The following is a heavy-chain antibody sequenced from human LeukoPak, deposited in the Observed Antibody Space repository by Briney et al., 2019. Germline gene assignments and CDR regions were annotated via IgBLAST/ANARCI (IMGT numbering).Heavy chain of an antibody. CDR3: AREGLWSGYLGAFDI. Sequence: GGSLRLSCAASGFTFSTYAMHWVRQAPGKGLERVAVISYDGSNKYYADSVKGRFTISRDNSKNTLYLQMNSLRAEDTAVYYCAREGLWSGYLGAFDIWGQGTMVTVSS. CDR1: GFTFSTYA. CDR2: ISYDGSNK. J-gene: IGHJ3*02. D-gene: IGHD3-3*01. V-gene: IGHV3-30-3*01.